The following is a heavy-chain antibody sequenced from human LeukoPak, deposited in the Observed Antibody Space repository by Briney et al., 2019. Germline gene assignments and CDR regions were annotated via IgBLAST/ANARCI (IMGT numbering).Heavy chain of an antibody. D-gene: IGHD3-10*01. Sequence: SETLSLTCTVSGGSISSYYWSWIRQPAGKGLEWIGRIYTSGSTNYNPSLKSRVTMSVDTSKNQFSLKLSSVTAADTAVYYCARQGDMVRGKRADAFDIWGQGTMVTVSS. CDR2: IYTSGST. J-gene: IGHJ3*02. CDR3: ARQGDMVRGKRADAFDI. CDR1: GGSISSYY. V-gene: IGHV4-4*07.